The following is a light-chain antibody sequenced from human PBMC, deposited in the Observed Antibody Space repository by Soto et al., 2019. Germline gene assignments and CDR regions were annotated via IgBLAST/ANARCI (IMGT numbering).Light chain of an antibody. CDR2: DVS. Sequence: QSALTQPHSVSGSPGQSVTISCTGTNSDLGDYNYVSWYQQHPGKAPKLMIYDVSRRPSGVPDRFSGSQSGNTASLTISGLQAEDGADYYCCSYGDTSTSYVFGTGTKLTVL. CDR3: CSYGDTSTSYV. J-gene: IGLJ1*01. CDR1: NSDLGDYNY. V-gene: IGLV2-11*01.